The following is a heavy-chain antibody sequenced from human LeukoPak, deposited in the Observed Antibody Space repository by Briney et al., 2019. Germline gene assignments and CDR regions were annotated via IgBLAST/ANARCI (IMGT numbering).Heavy chain of an antibody. J-gene: IGHJ6*03. CDR1: GFTFSSYG. D-gene: IGHD3-3*01. CDR3: AKDGVLEWLLLQCCYYMDV. CDR2: IRYDGNNK. V-gene: IGHV3-30*02. Sequence: PGGSLRLSCAASGFTFSSYGMHWVRQAPGKGLEWVAFIRYDGNNKYYADSVKGRFTISRDNSKNTLYLQMNSLRAEDTAVYYCAKDGVLEWLLLQCCYYMDVWGKGTTVTVSS.